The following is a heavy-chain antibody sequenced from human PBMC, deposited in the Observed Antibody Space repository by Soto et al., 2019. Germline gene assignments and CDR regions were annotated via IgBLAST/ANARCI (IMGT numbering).Heavy chain of an antibody. J-gene: IGHJ6*02. Sequence: QVQLEQSGAEVKKPGDSMKVSCKASGYAFTTYGISWVRQAPGQGLEWMGWINGYNGNTDYPQKLQGRVTMTTDTPTSTADMELRSLRSDDTAVYYCAREGSAPYYYYGMDVWGQGTTVTVSS. CDR2: INGYNGNT. CDR3: AREGSAPYYYYGMDV. CDR1: GYAFTTYG. V-gene: IGHV1-18*01. D-gene: IGHD6-19*01.